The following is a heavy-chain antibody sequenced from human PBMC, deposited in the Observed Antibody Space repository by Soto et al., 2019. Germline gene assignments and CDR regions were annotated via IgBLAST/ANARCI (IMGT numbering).Heavy chain of an antibody. D-gene: IGHD3-10*01. CDR3: ARSSYYYGSGSYYDDNYYYYGMDV. CDR2: ISAYNGNT. Sequence: GASVKVSCKASGYTFTSYGISWVRQAPGQGLEWMGWISAYNGNTNYAQKLQGRVTMTTDTSTSTAYMELRSLRSDDTAVYYCARSSYYYGSGSYYDDNYYYYGMDVWGQGTTVTVSS. V-gene: IGHV1-18*04. J-gene: IGHJ6*02. CDR1: GYTFTSYG.